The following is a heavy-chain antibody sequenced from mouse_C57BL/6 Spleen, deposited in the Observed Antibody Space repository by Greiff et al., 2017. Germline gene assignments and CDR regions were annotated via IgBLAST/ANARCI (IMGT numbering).Heavy chain of an antibody. CDR2: IYPRSGNT. D-gene: IGHD1-1*01. J-gene: IGHJ4*01. Sequence: VQLQESGAELARPGASVKLSCKASGYTFTSYGISWVKQRTGQGLEWIGEIYPRSGNTYYNEKFKGKATLTADKSSSTAYMGLRSLTSEDSAVYFCARGAYYYGSSYIDAMDYWGQGTSVTVSS. CDR3: ARGAYYYGSSYIDAMDY. CDR1: GYTFTSYG. V-gene: IGHV1-81*01.